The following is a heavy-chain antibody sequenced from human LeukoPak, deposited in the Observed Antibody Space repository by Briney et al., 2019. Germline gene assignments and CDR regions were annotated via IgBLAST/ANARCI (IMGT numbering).Heavy chain of an antibody. Sequence: PGGSLRLSCAASGFTFSTYSMKWVRQAPGKGLEWVSYISDSSAMYCADSVRGRFTISRENDKNSLFLQMNSLRAEDTAVYYCARDGGYSGYDADCWGQGTLVTVSS. CDR3: ARDGGYSGYDADC. V-gene: IGHV3-48*01. CDR1: GFTFSTYS. CDR2: ISDSSAM. J-gene: IGHJ4*02. D-gene: IGHD5-12*01.